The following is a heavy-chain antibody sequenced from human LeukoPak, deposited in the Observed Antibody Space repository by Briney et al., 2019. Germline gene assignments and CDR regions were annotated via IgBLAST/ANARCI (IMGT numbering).Heavy chain of an antibody. CDR2: ISVYNVNK. V-gene: IGHV1-18*01. J-gene: IGHJ4*02. Sequence: GASVRVCCKAAGYTFTRYVISWVGQSAGQGREWMGWISVYNVNKNYAQKFQGRVTITTDTSTSTDYMELRSLRSDDTAVYYCARVLSGPTPLDYWGQGTLVTVSS. D-gene: IGHD1-26*01. CDR1: GYTFTRYV. CDR3: ARVLSGPTPLDY.